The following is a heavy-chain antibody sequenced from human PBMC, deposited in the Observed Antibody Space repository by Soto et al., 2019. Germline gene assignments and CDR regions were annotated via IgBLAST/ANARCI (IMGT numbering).Heavy chain of an antibody. Sequence: GGSLRLSCAASEFTFSSYAMNWVRQAPGKGLEWVALISYDGNNKYYTDSVKGRFTISRDNSKSALYLQMNSLRPEDTAVYYCEKCSSTSCHLGSDSWGQGTLVTVSS. CDR1: EFTFSSYA. CDR3: EKCSSTSCHLGSDS. CDR2: ISYDGNNK. V-gene: IGHV3-30-3*01. J-gene: IGHJ4*02. D-gene: IGHD2-2*01.